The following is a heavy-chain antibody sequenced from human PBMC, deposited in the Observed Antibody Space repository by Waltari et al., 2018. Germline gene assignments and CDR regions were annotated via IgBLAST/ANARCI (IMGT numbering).Heavy chain of an antibody. Sequence: EVQVVESGGGLIQPGGSLRLSCAASGFSVSANHMNWVRQAPGKGLEWVTRISTSGTTYYSDSVKGRFTISRDNSKNTVYLQMNSLSAEDTAVYFCASGFKFFDHWGQGTLVTVSS. CDR2: ISTSGTT. CDR3: ASGFKFFDH. CDR1: GFSVSANH. V-gene: IGHV3-53*01. J-gene: IGHJ4*02.